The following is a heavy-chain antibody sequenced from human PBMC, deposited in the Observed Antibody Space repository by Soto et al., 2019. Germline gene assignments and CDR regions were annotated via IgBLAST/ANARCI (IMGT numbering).Heavy chain of an antibody. CDR3: VRQYFDFWTDYTDFDY. CDR1: GYTFSRYD. V-gene: IGHV1-18*04. J-gene: IGHJ4*02. Sequence: ASVKVSCKASGYTFSRYDISWLRQAPGQGLQWLGLISPNSGRASYSESFQGRVTMSTDTPTTTAYLELRSLRSDDTAVYYCVRQYFDFWTDYTDFDYWGQGTLVTVSS. CDR2: ISPNSGRA. D-gene: IGHD3-3*01.